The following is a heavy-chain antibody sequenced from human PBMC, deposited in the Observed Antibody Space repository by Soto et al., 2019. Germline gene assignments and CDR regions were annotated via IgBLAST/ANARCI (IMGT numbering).Heavy chain of an antibody. Sequence: ASVKVSCKASGYSFTSYGISWVRQAPGQGFEWMGWISAYNGNTNYAQKLQGRVTMTTDTSTSTAYMELRSLRSDDTAVYYCARDIPYVVPPPNDAFDIWGQGTMVTVSS. CDR2: ISAYNGNT. V-gene: IGHV1-18*01. J-gene: IGHJ3*02. CDR1: GYSFTSYG. D-gene: IGHD2-2*02. CDR3: ARDIPYVVPPPNDAFDI.